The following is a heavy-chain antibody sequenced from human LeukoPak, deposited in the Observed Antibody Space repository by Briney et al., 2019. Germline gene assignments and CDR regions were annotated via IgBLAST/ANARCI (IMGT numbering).Heavy chain of an antibody. J-gene: IGHJ3*02. CDR3: ARDLGNAFDI. CDR2: IYYSGST. V-gene: IGHV4-31*03. Sequence: SETLSLTCTVSGGSISSGGYYWSWIRQHPGKGLEWIGYIYYSGSTYYNPSLKSRVTMSVDTSKNQFSLKLSSVTAADTAVYYCARDLGNAFDIWGQGTMVTVSS. CDR1: GGSISSGGYY.